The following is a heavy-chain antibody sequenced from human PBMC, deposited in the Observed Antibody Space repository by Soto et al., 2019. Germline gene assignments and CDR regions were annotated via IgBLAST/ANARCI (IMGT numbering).Heavy chain of an antibody. J-gene: IGHJ6*02. CDR1: GFTLSDYY. CDR2: TRDKPNSYTT. V-gene: IGHV3-72*01. CDR3: GRGGYRHYSAYYYYALDV. D-gene: IGHD4-4*01. Sequence: QPGGSLRLSCVASGFTLSDYYVDWVRQAPGKGLEWVGRTRDKPNSYTTEYAASVEGRFTISRDDSKNSLYLQLNSLNTEDTAVYYCGRGGYRHYSAYYYYALDVWGQGTTVTVSS.